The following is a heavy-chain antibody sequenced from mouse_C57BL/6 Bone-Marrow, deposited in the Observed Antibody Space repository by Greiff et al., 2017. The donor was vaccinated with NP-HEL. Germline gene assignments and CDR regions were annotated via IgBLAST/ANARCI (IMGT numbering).Heavy chain of an antibody. Sequence: EVQLVESGGGLVKPGGSLKLSCAASGFTFSDYGMHWVRQAPEKGLEWVAYISSGSSTIYYADTVKGRFTISRDNAKNTLFLQMTSLRSEDTAMNYCARYGSSYGYYAMDYWGQGTSVTVSS. V-gene: IGHV5-17*01. J-gene: IGHJ4*01. CDR2: ISSGSSTI. CDR1: GFTFSDYG. CDR3: ARYGSSYGYYAMDY. D-gene: IGHD1-1*01.